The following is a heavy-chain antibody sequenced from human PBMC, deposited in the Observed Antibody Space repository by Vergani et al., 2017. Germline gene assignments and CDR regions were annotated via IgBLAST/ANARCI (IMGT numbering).Heavy chain of an antibody. V-gene: IGHV1-46*03. CDR1: GYTFTSYY. D-gene: IGHD3-22*01. CDR2: IHPSGGST. CDR3: ARDALYRYYDDSSGYTYYFDY. J-gene: IGHJ4*02. Sequence: QVQLVQSGAEEKKPGASVKVSCKASGYTFTSYYMHWVRQAPGQGLEWMGIIHPSGGSTSYAQKFQGRVTMTRDMSTSTVYMELSSLRSEDTAVYYCARDALYRYYDDSSGYTYYFDYWGQGTLVTVSS.